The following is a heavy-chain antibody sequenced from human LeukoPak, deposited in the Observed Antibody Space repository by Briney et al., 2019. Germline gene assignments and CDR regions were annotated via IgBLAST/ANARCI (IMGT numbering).Heavy chain of an antibody. CDR1: GYTFTGYY. CDR3: ARDGGSVGHLVVVAATGIFGDLDY. Sequence: ASVKVSYKASGYTFTGYYMHWVRQAPGQGLEWMGWINPNSGGTNYAQKFQGRVTMTRDTSISTAYMELSRLRSDDTAVYYCARDGGSVGHLVVVAATGIFGDLDYWGQGTLVTVSS. D-gene: IGHD2-15*01. CDR2: INPNSGGT. J-gene: IGHJ4*02. V-gene: IGHV1-2*02.